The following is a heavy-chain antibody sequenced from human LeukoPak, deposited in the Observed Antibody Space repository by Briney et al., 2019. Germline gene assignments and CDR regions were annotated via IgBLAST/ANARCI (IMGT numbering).Heavy chain of an antibody. CDR3: TRDRGSSTLGDY. CDR1: GFTFGDYA. V-gene: IGHV3-49*04. J-gene: IGHJ4*02. Sequence: GGSLRLSCTVSGFTFGDYAINWVRQAPGKGLEWVGFIRSKAFGETAEYAASVKGRFTISRDDSKSIAYLRMNSLKTEDTAVYYCTRDRGSSTLGDYWGQGTLVTVSS. D-gene: IGHD7-27*01. CDR2: IRSKAFGETA.